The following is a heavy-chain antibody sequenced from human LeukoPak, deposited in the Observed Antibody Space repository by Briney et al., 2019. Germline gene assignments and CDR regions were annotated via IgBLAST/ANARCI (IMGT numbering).Heavy chain of an antibody. V-gene: IGHV1-69*13. CDR2: IIPIFGTA. CDR1: GGTFSSYS. D-gene: IGHD6-13*01. J-gene: IGHJ4*02. Sequence: GASVKVSCKASGGTFSSYSISWVRQDLGQGREWMVGIIPIFGTANYAQKFHGRVTITADESTRTAYVELSSLRSEDTAVYYCARVPSAAGYYFDYWGQGTLVTVSS. CDR3: ARVPSAAGYYFDY.